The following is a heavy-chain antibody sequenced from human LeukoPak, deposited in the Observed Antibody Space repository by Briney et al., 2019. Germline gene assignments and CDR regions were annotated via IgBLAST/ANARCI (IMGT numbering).Heavy chain of an antibody. CDR2: IKQDGSER. J-gene: IGHJ6*02. V-gene: IGHV3-7*01. CDR1: GFTFSNYW. Sequence: LAGGSLRLSCGASGFTFSNYWMTWVRQAPGKGLEWVANIKQDGSERYYVDSVRGRFTISRDNAKDLLSLQMNSLRAEDTAVYYCARQGYFDTSPYLRYFYYDMDVWGQGTTVTVSS. CDR3: ARQGYFDTSPYLRYFYYDMDV. D-gene: IGHD3-10*02.